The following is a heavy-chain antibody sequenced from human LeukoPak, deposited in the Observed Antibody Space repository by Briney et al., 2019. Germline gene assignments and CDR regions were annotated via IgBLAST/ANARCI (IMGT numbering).Heavy chain of an antibody. V-gene: IGHV3-48*02. CDR1: GFTFSSYS. J-gene: IGHJ4*02. CDR2: ISSSSSTI. D-gene: IGHD2-15*01. Sequence: GGSLRLSCAASGFTFSSYSMNWVRQAPGKGREWVSYISSSSSTIYYADSVKGRLTISRDNAKNSLYLQMNSLRDEDTAVYYCARDPVVVVAATMNYFDYWGQGTLVTVSS. CDR3: ARDPVVVVAATMNYFDY.